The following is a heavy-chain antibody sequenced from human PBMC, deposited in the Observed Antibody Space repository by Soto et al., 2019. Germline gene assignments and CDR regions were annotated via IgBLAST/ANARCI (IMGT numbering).Heavy chain of an antibody. CDR2: IIPIVGTA. D-gene: IGHD1-26*01. CDR3: ARLRVGATYSPY. V-gene: IGHV1-69*06. J-gene: IGHJ4*02. CDR1: GGTFSSYA. Sequence: QVQLVQSGAEVKKPGSSVKVSCKASGGTFSSYAISWVRQAPGQGLEWMGGIIPIVGTANYAQKFQGRVTITADKSTSTAYMELSSLRSEDTGVYYCARLRVGATYSPYWGQGTLVTVSS.